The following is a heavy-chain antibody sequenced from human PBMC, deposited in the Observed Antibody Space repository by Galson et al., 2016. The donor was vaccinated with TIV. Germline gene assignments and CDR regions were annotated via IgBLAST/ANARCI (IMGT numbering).Heavy chain of an antibody. V-gene: IGHV3-30*15. D-gene: IGHD3-22*01. CDR3: ARDHTPSIVVASDAFDI. Sequence: SLRLSCAASGFNFDDYDITWVRQGPGKGLEWVAMISYDGTNNNYADSVKGRFTISRDNSKNTVFLQMGSLGAEDTAVYYCARDHTPSIVVASDAFDIWGQGTMVAVSS. CDR1: GFNFDDYD. J-gene: IGHJ3*02. CDR2: ISYDGTNN.